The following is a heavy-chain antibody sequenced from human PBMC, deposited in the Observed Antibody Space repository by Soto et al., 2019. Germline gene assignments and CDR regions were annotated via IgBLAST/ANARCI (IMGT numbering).Heavy chain of an antibody. CDR1: GYSFISYW. V-gene: IGHV5-51*01. D-gene: IGHD5-12*01. J-gene: IGHJ3*02. CDR3: ASQEMATKNVDAFDI. Sequence: PGESLKISWKGSGYSFISYWIGLVRQIPGKGLEWMGIIYPGDSDTRYSPSFQGQVTISADKSISTAYLQWSSLKASDTAMYYCASQEMATKNVDAFDIWGQGTMVTVSS. CDR2: IYPGDSDT.